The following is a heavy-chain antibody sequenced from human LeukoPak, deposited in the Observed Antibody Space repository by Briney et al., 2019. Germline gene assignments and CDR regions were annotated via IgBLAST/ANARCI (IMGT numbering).Heavy chain of an antibody. J-gene: IGHJ4*02. CDR1: GFTFSSYS. CDR3: ANVRGLRDPITMVRRPLDY. D-gene: IGHD3-10*01. Sequence: PGGSLRLSCAASGFTFSSYSMNWVRQAPGKGLEWVSSISSSSSYIYYADSVKGRFTISRDNSKNTLYLQMNSLRAEDTAVYYCANVRGLRDPITMVRRPLDYWGQGTLVTVSS. CDR2: ISSSSSYI. V-gene: IGHV3-21*04.